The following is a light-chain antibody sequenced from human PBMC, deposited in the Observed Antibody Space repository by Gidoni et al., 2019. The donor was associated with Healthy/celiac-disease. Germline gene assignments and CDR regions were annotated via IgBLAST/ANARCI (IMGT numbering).Light chain of an antibody. Sequence: EIVLTQSPATLSLSPGERATLSCRASQSVSSYLAWYQQKPGQAPRLLIYDASNRATGIPARFSGSGSGTYFTLTISRLEPEDFAVYYCQQRSNWPPDFGPGTKVDIK. J-gene: IGKJ3*01. V-gene: IGKV3-11*01. CDR3: QQRSNWPPD. CDR2: DAS. CDR1: QSVSSY.